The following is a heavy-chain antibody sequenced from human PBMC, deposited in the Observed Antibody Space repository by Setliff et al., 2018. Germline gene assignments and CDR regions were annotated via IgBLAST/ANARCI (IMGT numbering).Heavy chain of an antibody. CDR2: TIPMFGTT. V-gene: IGHV1-69*05. CDR1: GYTFTSYG. J-gene: IGHJ6*03. CDR3: VREGVDSRSSTDYRYYMDV. D-gene: IGHD3-22*01. Sequence: EASVKVSCKASGYTFTSYGISWVRQAPGQGLEWMGGTIPMFGTTSYARQFQGRVTIITDESTSTAYMQLSSLGSEDTAVYYCVREGVDSRSSTDYRYYMDVWGKGTTVTVSS.